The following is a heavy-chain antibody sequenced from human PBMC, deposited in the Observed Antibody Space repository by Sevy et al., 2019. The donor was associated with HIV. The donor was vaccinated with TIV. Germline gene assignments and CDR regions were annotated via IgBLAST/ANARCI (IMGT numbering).Heavy chain of an antibody. V-gene: IGHV4-30-4*01. D-gene: IGHD3-16*01. Sequence: SETLSLTCTVSGGSISTGDYYWTWIRQPPGKALEWIGYIHYGGSTYYKSSLKSRVTLSVDSSKHQFSLKMTSMTAADTAVDFWARGGGGPGVMITFGGVKYAFDIWGLGTMVTVSS. CDR2: IHYGGST. J-gene: IGHJ3*02. CDR3: ARGGGGPGVMITFGGVKYAFDI. CDR1: GGSISTGDYY.